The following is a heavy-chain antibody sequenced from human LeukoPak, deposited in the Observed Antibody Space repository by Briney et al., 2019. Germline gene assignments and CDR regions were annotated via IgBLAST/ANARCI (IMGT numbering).Heavy chain of an antibody. V-gene: IGHV4-59*12. Sequence: SETLSLTCTVSGGSISSYYWSWIRQPPGKGLEWIGYIYYSGSTNYNPSLKSRVTISVDTSKNQFSLKINSVTAADTAVYYCARWGYGSGPTRGFDRWGQGTLVTVSS. D-gene: IGHD3-10*01. CDR3: ARWGYGSGPTRGFDR. J-gene: IGHJ4*02. CDR2: IYYSGST. CDR1: GGSISSYY.